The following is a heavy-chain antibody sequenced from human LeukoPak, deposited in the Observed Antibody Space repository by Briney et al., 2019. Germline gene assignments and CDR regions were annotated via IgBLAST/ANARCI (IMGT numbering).Heavy chain of an antibody. Sequence: GGSLRLSCAASGFTFSSYSMSWVRQAPGKGLEWVSSISSSSTYIYYVDSVKGRFTISRDDAKNSLYLQMNSLRADDTAVYYCARDWSGDDYWGQGTPVTVSS. CDR3: ARDWSGDDY. D-gene: IGHD3-3*01. V-gene: IGHV3-21*01. J-gene: IGHJ4*02. CDR2: ISSSSTYI. CDR1: GFTFSSYS.